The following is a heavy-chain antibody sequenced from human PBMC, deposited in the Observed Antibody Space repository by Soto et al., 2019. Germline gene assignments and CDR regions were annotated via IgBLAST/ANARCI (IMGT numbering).Heavy chain of an antibody. D-gene: IGHD6-13*01. Sequence: QVQLVQSGAEVKKPGSSVKVSCKASGGTFSSYRINWVLQAPVQGLEWVGGIVPIYRTADYAQKFQGRVNITADESASTSYMELRSLKSQDTAVYYCVRDSGAKLSSSWGQGTLVTVSS. V-gene: IGHV1-69*01. J-gene: IGHJ4*02. CDR3: VRDSGAKLSSS. CDR1: GGTFSSYR. CDR2: IVPIYRTA.